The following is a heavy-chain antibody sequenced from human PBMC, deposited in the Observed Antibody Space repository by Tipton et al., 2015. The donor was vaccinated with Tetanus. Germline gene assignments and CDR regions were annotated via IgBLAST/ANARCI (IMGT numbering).Heavy chain of an antibody. CDR3: ARPYITRYYDAFDI. Sequence: TLSLTCTVSGGSISSYYWSWIRQPAGKGLEWIGRISTSGSTIYNPSLKSRVTISVDTSKNQFSLKLSSVTAADTAVYYCARPYITRYYDAFDIWGQGTMVTVSS. V-gene: IGHV4-4*07. D-gene: IGHD3-10*01. J-gene: IGHJ3*02. CDR2: ISTSGST. CDR1: GGSISSYY.